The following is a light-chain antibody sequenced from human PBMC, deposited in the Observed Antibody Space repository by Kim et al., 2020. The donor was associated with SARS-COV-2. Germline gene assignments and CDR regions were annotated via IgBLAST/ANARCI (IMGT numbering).Light chain of an antibody. CDR1: TSNIGNHL. J-gene: IGLJ3*02. CDR2: GDD. Sequence: QSALTQPPSVSAAPGQKVTISCSGSTSNIGNHLVAWYQQVPGTAPKLLIYGDDKRHSGIPDRFTASKSGNSATLTIAGLQTGDEADYYCGTWDSSLNIGVFGGGTQLTVL. CDR3: GTWDSSLNIGV. V-gene: IGLV1-51*01.